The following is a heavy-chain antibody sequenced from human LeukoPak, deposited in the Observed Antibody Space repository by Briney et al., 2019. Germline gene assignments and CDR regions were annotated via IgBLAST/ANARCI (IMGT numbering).Heavy chain of an antibody. V-gene: IGHV4-59*01. CDR1: GGSISSYY. Sequence: PSETLSLTCTVSGGSISSYYWSWIRQPPGKGLEWIGYIYYSGSTNYNPSLKSRVTISVDTPKNQFSLKLSSVTAADTAVYYCARVGITMVRGVIITGFYYGVDVWGQGTTVTVSS. J-gene: IGHJ6*02. CDR3: ARVGITMVRGVIITGFYYGVDV. CDR2: IYYSGST. D-gene: IGHD3-10*01.